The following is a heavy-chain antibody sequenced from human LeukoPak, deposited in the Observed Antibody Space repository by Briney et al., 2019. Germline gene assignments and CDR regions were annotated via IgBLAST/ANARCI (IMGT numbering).Heavy chain of an antibody. Sequence: PSETLSLTCTVSGGSISSSSYYWGWIRQPPGKGLEWIGSIYYSGSTYYNPSRKSRITISVDTSKNHLSLKLSSVTAADTAVYYCARGPFYYDRGGAFDYWGQGTLVTVSS. CDR2: IYYSGST. D-gene: IGHD3-22*01. CDR3: ARGPFYYDRGGAFDY. J-gene: IGHJ4*02. CDR1: GGSISSSSYY. V-gene: IGHV4-39*02.